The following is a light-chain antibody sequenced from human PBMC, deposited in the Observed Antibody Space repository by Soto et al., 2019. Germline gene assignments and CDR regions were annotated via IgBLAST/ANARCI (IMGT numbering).Light chain of an antibody. V-gene: IGLV4-69*01. Sequence: QSVLTQSPSASASLGASVTLTCTLSSGHRNYAIAWHQQQPEKGPRYLMKVNIDGSHNKGDGIPDRFSGSSSGAERYLTIPSLQSEDEADYYCQTWGTGIRVFGGGTKLTVL. CDR2: VNIDGSH. CDR3: QTWGTGIRV. J-gene: IGLJ2*01. CDR1: SGHRNYA.